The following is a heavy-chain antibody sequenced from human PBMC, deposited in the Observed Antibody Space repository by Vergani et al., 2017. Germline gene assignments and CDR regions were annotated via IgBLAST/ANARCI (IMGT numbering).Heavy chain of an antibody. CDR3: ARSRYFDWLLAREYYFDY. CDR2: IYHSGST. V-gene: IGHV4-4*02. CDR1: GGSISSSNW. Sequence: QVQLQESGPGLVKPSGTLSLTCAVSGGSISSSNWWSWVRQPPGKGLEWIGEIYHSGSTNYNPSLKSRVTISVDKSKNQFSLKLSSVTAADTAVYYCARSRYFDWLLAREYYFDYWGQGTLVTASS. D-gene: IGHD3-9*01. J-gene: IGHJ4*02.